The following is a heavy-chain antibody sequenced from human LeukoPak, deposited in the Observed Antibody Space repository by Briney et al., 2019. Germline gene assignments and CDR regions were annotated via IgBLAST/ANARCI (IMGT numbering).Heavy chain of an antibody. Sequence: PGGSLRLSCAASGFTFSSYSMNWVRQAPGKGLEWVSYISSSSSTIYYADSVKGRFTISRDNAKNSLYPQMNSLRAEDTAVYYCARGRNSYYYMDVWGKGTTVTVSS. D-gene: IGHD4-11*01. CDR1: GFTFSSYS. CDR2: ISSSSSTI. V-gene: IGHV3-48*01. CDR3: ARGRNSYYYMDV. J-gene: IGHJ6*03.